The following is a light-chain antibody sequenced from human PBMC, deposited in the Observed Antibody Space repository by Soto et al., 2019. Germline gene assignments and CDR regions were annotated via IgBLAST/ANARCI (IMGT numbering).Light chain of an antibody. CDR2: KAS. CDR3: QQYNSYST. V-gene: IGKV1-5*03. Sequence: DIQMTQSPSTLSASLGDRGTITFRASQTISSWLAWYQQKPVKAPKLLIYKASSLESGVPSRFSGSGSGTEFNLTLSSLQPDDFATYYCQQYNSYSTFGQGTRLEIK. CDR1: QTISSW. J-gene: IGKJ5*01.